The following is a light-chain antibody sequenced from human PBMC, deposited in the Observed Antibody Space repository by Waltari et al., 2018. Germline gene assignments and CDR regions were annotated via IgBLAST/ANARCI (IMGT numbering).Light chain of an antibody. CDR1: VLYSSNNKNY. CDR3: QQYYSTPPYT. J-gene: IGKJ2*01. Sequence: VLYSSNNKNYLAWYQQKPGQPPKLLIYWASTREAGVPDRFSGSGSGTDFTLTISSLQAEDVAVYYCQQYYSTPPYTFGQGTKLEIK. V-gene: IGKV4-1*01. CDR2: WAS.